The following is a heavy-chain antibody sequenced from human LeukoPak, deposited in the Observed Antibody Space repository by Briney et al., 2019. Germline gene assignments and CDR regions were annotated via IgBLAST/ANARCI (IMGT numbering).Heavy chain of an antibody. Sequence: SETLSLTCTVSGGSISSYYWSWIRQPPGKGLEWIGCIYYSGSTNYNPSLKSRVTISVDTSKNQFSLKLSSVTAADTAVYYCARESGGYYYYYGMDVWGQGTTVTVSS. CDR3: ARESGGYYYYYGMDV. J-gene: IGHJ6*02. CDR1: GGSISSYY. V-gene: IGHV4-59*01. D-gene: IGHD1-26*01. CDR2: IYYSGST.